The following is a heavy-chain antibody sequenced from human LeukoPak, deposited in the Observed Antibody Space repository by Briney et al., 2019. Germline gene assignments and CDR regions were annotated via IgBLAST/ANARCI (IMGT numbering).Heavy chain of an antibody. V-gene: IGHV3-21*01. D-gene: IGHD6-19*01. CDR2: ISSSSSYI. Sequence: GGSLRLSCAASGFTFSSYSMNWVRQAPGKGPEWVSSISSSSSYIYYADSVKGRFTISRDNAKNSLYLQMNSLRAEDTAVYYCASTYSSGWYEIDYWGQGTLVTVSS. CDR1: GFTFSSYS. J-gene: IGHJ4*02. CDR3: ASTYSSGWYEIDY.